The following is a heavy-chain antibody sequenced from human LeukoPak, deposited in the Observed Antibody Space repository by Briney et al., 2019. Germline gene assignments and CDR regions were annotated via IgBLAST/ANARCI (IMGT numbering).Heavy chain of an antibody. CDR1: GFTFSSYG. V-gene: IGHV3-30*18. CDR2: ISYDGSNK. D-gene: IGHD3-3*01. J-gene: IGHJ4*02. CDR3: AKEGRRYDFWSGYYSWYFDY. Sequence: GRSLRLSCAASGFTFSSYGMHWVRQAPGKGLEWVAVISYDGSNKYYADSVKGRFTISRDNSKNTLYLQMNSLRAEDTTVYYCAKEGRRYDFWSGYYSWYFDYWGQGTLVTVSS.